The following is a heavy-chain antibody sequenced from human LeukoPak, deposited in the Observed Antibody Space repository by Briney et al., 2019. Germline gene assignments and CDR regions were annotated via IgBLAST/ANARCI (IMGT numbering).Heavy chain of an antibody. CDR1: GYTLTELS. Sequence: ASVKVSYKVSGYTLTELSMHWVRQAPGEGLEWMGGFDPEDGETIYAQKFQGRVTMTEDTSTDTAYMELSSLRSEDTAVYYCATDLTSIAAAPKGGAFDYWGQGTLVTVSS. J-gene: IGHJ4*02. CDR2: FDPEDGET. CDR3: ATDLTSIAAAPKGGAFDY. D-gene: IGHD6-13*01. V-gene: IGHV1-24*01.